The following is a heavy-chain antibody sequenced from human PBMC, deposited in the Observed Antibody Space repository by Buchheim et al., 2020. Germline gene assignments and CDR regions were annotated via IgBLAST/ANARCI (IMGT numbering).Heavy chain of an antibody. CDR2: INPNSGGT. Sequence: QVQLVQSGAEVKKPGASVKVSCKASGYTFTGYYMHWVRQAPGQGLEWMGWINPNSGGTNYAQKFQGRVTMTRDTSISTASMELSRLRSDDTAVYYCARDLYYYDSSGYYPAYYYGMDVWGQGTT. D-gene: IGHD3-22*01. J-gene: IGHJ6*02. CDR1: GYTFTGYY. CDR3: ARDLYYYDSSGYYPAYYYGMDV. V-gene: IGHV1-2*02.